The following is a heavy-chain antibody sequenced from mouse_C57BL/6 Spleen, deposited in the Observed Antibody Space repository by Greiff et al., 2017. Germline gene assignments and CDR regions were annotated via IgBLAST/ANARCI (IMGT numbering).Heavy chain of an antibody. J-gene: IGHJ2*02. CDR1: GYTFTSYW. CDR2: IHPNSGST. V-gene: IGHV1-64*01. Sequence: QVQLQQPGAELVKPGASVKLSCKASGYTFTSYWMHWVKQRPGQGLEWIGMIHPNSGSTNYNEKFKSKATLTVDKSSSTAYMQLSSLTSEDSAVYYCASPYYYGSSRGYFDYWGQGTSLTVSS. CDR3: ASPYYYGSSRGYFDY. D-gene: IGHD1-1*01.